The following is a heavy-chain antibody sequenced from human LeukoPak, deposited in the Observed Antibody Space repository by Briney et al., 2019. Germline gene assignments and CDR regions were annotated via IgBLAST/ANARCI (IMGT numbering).Heavy chain of an antibody. D-gene: IGHD3-10*01. CDR3: ARAPITMVRGVIITRFDY. CDR2: IIPIFGTA. CDR1: GGTFSSYA. V-gene: IGHV1-69*13. Sequence: SVKVSCKASGGTFSSYAISWVRQAPGQGLEWMGGIIPIFGTANYAQKFQGRVTITADESTSTAYMELSSLRPEDTAVYYCARAPITMVRGVIITRFDYWGQGTLVTVSS. J-gene: IGHJ4*02.